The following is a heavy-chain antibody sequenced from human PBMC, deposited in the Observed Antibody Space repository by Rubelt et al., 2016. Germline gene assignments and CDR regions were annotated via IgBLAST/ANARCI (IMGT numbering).Heavy chain of an antibody. Sequence: QLQLQESGPGLVKPSETLSLTCTVSGGSISSSSYYWGWIRQPPGKGLEWIGSIYYSGSAYYNPSLKCRVAISVDTSKNQFSLKLSSVTAADTAVYYCARGGSSWYLGPRELLDYWGQGTLVTVSS. J-gene: IGHJ4*02. CDR3: ARGGSSWYLGPRELLDY. CDR1: GGSISSSSYY. V-gene: IGHV4-39*01. CDR2: IYYSGSA. D-gene: IGHD6-13*01.